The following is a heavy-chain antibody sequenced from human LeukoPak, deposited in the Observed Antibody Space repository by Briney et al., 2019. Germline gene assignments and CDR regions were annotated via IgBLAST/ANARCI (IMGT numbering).Heavy chain of an antibody. CDR2: IYPGDSDT. CDR3: ASELGYCSSTSCYAMLY. V-gene: IGHV5-51*01. Sequence: GESLKISCKGSGYSFTSYWIGWVRQMPGKGLEWMGTIYPGDSDTRYSPSFQGQVTISADKSISTAYLQWSSLKASDTAMYYCASELGYCSSTSCYAMLYWGQGTLVTVSS. J-gene: IGHJ4*02. D-gene: IGHD2-2*01. CDR1: GYSFTSYW.